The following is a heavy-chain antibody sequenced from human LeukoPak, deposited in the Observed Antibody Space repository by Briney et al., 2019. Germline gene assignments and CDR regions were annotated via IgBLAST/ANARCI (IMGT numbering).Heavy chain of an antibody. D-gene: IGHD4-17*01. CDR2: IFDADDT. CDR3: ARHYGDYLTSFDS. CDR1: GFSVSSNY. Sequence: GSLRLSFAASGFSVSSNYMSWVRQAPGKGLEWVSIIFDADDTHYADSVKGRFTISRDKSKNTLYLQMNTLRAEDTAVYYCARHYGDYLTSFDSWGQGTLVTVSS. J-gene: IGHJ4*01. V-gene: IGHV3-53*01.